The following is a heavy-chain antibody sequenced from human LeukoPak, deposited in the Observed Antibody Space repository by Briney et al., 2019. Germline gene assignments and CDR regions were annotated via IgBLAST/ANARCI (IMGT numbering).Heavy chain of an antibody. V-gene: IGHV1-2*02. CDR3: ARDQGGQVFDY. CDR1: GYTFTSYD. Sequence: WASVKVSCKASGYTFTSYDINWVRQATGQGLEWMGWMNPNSGGTNYAQKFQGRVTMTRDTSISTAYMELSRLRSDDTAVYYCARDQGGQVFDYWGQGTLVTVSS. CDR2: MNPNSGGT. D-gene: IGHD3-16*01. J-gene: IGHJ4*02.